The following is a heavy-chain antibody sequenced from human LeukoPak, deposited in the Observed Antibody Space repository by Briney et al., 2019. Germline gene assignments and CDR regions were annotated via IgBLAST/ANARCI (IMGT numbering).Heavy chain of an antibody. D-gene: IGHD6-19*01. CDR2: INSDGSST. J-gene: IGHJ4*02. CDR3: ARGFWRSSGWYYY. CDR1: GFTFSSYW. V-gene: IGHV3-74*01. Sequence: GGSLRLSCAASGFTFSSYWMHWVRQAPGKGLVWVSRINSDGSSTSYADSVKGRFTISRDNAKNTLYLRMNSLRAEDAAVYYCARGFWRSSGWYYYWGQGTLVTVSS.